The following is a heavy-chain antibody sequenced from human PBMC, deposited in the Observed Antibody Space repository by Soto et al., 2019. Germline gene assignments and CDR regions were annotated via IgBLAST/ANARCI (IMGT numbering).Heavy chain of an antibody. V-gene: IGHV1-69*02. D-gene: IGHD1-26*01. J-gene: IGHJ3*02. Sequence: ASVKVSCKASGGTFSSYTISWVRQAPGQGLEWMGRIIPILGIANYAQKFQGRVTITADKSTSTAYMELSSLRSEDTAVYYCARTLHRKEWDDAFDIWGQGTLVTVSS. CDR3: ARTLHRKEWDDAFDI. CDR2: IIPILGIA. CDR1: GGTFSSYT.